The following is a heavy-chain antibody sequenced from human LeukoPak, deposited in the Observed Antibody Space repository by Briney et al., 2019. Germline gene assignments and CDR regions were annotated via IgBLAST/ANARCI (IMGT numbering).Heavy chain of an antibody. D-gene: IGHD6-6*01. CDR2: IYTSGST. CDR3: ARDYSPSRQLGSHFDY. CDR1: GGSISSYY. J-gene: IGHJ4*02. Sequence: PSETLSLTCTVSGGSISSYYWSWIRQPAGKGLEWIGRIYTSGSTNYNPSLKSRVTMSVDTSKNQFSLKLSSVTAADTAVYYCARDYSPSRQLGSHFDYWGQGTLVTVSS. V-gene: IGHV4-4*07.